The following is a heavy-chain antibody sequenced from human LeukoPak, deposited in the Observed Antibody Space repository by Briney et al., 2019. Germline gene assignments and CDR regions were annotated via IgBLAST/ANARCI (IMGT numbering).Heavy chain of an antibody. D-gene: IGHD6-13*01. J-gene: IGHJ5*02. CDR2: IYYSGST. Sequence: GSLRLSCAASGFTFSSYSMNWVRQPPGKGLEWIGSIYYSGSTYYNPSLKSRVTISVDTSKNQFSLKLSSVTAADTAVYYCARTEARYNSIWSTTWGQGTLVTVSS. CDR1: GFTFSSYS. CDR3: ARTEARYNSIWSTT. V-gene: IGHV4-39*07.